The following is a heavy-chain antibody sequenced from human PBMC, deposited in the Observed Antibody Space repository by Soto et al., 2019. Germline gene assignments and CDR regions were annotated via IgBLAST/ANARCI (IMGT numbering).Heavy chain of an antibody. CDR1: GFTFSSYA. CDR2: ISGSGGST. Sequence: EVQLLESGGGLVQPGGSLRLSCAASGFTFSSYAMSWVRQAPGKGLEWVSAISGSGGSTYYADSVKGRFTISRDNSKNALYLQMNSLRAGDTAVYYCVLWPPYYFDYWGQGTLVTVSS. J-gene: IGHJ4*02. D-gene: IGHD3-10*01. CDR3: VLWPPYYFDY. V-gene: IGHV3-23*01.